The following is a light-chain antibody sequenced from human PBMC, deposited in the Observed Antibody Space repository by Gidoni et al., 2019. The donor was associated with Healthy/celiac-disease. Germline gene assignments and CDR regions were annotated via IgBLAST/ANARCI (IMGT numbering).Light chain of an antibody. CDR3: QQYYRYPRT. CDR2: AAS. Sequence: AIRMTQSPSPFSASTGDRVTITCRASQGISSYLAWYQQKPGKAPKLLIYAASTLQSGVPSRFSGIGSGTDFTLTISCLQSEDFATYYCQQYYRYPRTFGQGTKVEIK. V-gene: IGKV1-8*01. J-gene: IGKJ1*01. CDR1: QGISSY.